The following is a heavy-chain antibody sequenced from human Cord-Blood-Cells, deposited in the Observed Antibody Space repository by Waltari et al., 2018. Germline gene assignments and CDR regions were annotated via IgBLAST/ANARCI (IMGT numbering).Heavy chain of an antibody. V-gene: IGHV4-34*01. Sequence: QVQLQPWGAGLLKPSVTLSLTCAVHGGSLCGYYWSCIRQPPGKGLEWIGEINHSGSTNYNPSLKSRVTISVDTSKNQFSLKLSTVTAADTAVYYCARGELFFDYWGQGTLVTVSS. D-gene: IGHD1-26*01. CDR2: INHSGST. J-gene: IGHJ4*02. CDR1: GGSLCGYY. CDR3: ARGELFFDY.